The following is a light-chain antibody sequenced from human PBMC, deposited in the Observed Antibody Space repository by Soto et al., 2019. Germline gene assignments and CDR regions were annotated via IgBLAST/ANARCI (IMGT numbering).Light chain of an antibody. Sequence: EIVLTQSPGTLSLSPGERATLSCRASQSVNNNYLAWHQQKPGQAPRLLIYGASTRATGIPDRFSGSGSGTDFTLTISRLEPEDFAVYYCQQYTSSQLTFGGGTTVEIK. J-gene: IGKJ4*01. CDR3: QQYTSSQLT. CDR1: QSVNNNY. CDR2: GAS. V-gene: IGKV3-20*01.